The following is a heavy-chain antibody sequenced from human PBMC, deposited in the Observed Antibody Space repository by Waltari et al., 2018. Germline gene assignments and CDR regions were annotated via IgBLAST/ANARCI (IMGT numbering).Heavy chain of an antibody. CDR1: GGSFSGYY. CDR2: INHSGST. V-gene: IGHV4-34*01. J-gene: IGHJ4*02. CDR3: ARGNSGYDFPFDY. Sequence: QVQLQQWGAGLLKPSETLSLTCAVYGGSFSGYYWSWIRQSPGKGLEWIGEINHSGSTNYNPSLKSRVTISVDTSKNQFSLKLSSVTAADTAVYYCARGNSGYDFPFDYWGQGTLVTVSS. D-gene: IGHD5-12*01.